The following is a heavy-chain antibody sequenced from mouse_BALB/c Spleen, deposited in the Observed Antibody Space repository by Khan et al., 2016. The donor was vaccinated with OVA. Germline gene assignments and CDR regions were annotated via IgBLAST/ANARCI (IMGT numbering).Heavy chain of an antibody. Sequence: QVQLKESGAELVRPGVSVKISCKGSAYTFTDYAMHWVKQSHAKSLEWIGVISSYYGAATYNQKFKGKATMTVDKSSSTAYMELDRLTSEDSAIYYCARGSGKSRFAYWGQGTLVSVSA. CDR1: AYTFTDYA. CDR3: ARGSGKSRFAY. CDR2: ISSYYGAA. V-gene: IGHV1S137*01. D-gene: IGHD1-3*01. J-gene: IGHJ3*01.